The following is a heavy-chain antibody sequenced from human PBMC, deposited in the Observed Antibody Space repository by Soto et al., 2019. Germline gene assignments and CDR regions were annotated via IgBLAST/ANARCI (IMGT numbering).Heavy chain of an antibody. V-gene: IGHV3-33*06. Sequence: QVRLAQSGGGVVQPGRSLTLSCAASGYSITNHGMHWVRQAPGKGLAWVALIWAHGTEQYYADSVKGRFTVSRDTSTNTVYLQMNSLRVEDTARYYCGKDIRSGSIDYWGQGTLVTVSS. J-gene: IGHJ4*02. CDR1: GYSITNHG. CDR3: GKDIRSGSIDY. CDR2: IWAHGTEQ. D-gene: IGHD1-1*01.